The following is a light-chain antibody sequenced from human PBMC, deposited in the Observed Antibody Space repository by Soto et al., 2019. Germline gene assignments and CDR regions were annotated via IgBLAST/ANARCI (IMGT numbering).Light chain of an antibody. CDR3: QHSCSIPLT. Sequence: DIQMTQSPSSLSASVGDRVTITCRASQSITNYLNWYQQKPGEVPKLLIYSASSLQSGVPSRFSGSGSGAYFTLTSSSLPPEDFATYYCQHSCSIPLTFGQGTKLEIK. J-gene: IGKJ2*01. CDR2: SAS. CDR1: QSITNY. V-gene: IGKV1-39*01.